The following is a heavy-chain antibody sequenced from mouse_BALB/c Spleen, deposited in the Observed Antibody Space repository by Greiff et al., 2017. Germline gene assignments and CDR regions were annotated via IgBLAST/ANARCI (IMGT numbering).Heavy chain of an antibody. Sequence: VQLQESGPGLVAPSQSLSITCTVSGFSLTSYGVHWVRQPPGKGLEWLGVIWAGGSTNYNSALMSRLSISKDNSKSQVFLKMNSLQIDDTAIYYCAREAYDYPRYFDVWGAGTTVTVSS. CDR1: GFSLTSYG. CDR3: AREAYDYPRYFDV. V-gene: IGHV2-9*02. J-gene: IGHJ1*01. CDR2: IWAGGST. D-gene: IGHD2-4*01.